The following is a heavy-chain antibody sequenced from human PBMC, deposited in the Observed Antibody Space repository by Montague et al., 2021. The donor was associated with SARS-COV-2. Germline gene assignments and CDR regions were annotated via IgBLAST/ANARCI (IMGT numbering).Heavy chain of an antibody. CDR2: IFVGAST. V-gene: IGHV4-4*07. Sequence: SETLSLTCSVSGGSISGYYWSWVRQAAGKRLEWIGRIFVGASTDXXPSLMSRFSLSGDKSKNQFSLQLSSVTPEDTALYYCVRGIEAAGSYDYWGQGTLVTVSS. CDR1: GGSISGYY. J-gene: IGHJ4*02. CDR3: VRGIEAAGSYDY. D-gene: IGHD6-13*01.